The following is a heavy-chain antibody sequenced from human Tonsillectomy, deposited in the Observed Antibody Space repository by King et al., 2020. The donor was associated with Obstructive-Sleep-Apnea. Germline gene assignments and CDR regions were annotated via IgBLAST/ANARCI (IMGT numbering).Heavy chain of an antibody. CDR3: AGGVFPAGVVTRRGGWYFDL. Sequence: VQLQESGPGLVKPSQTLSLTCTVSGGSISSGGYYWSWIRQHPGKGLEWIGYIYYSGSTYYNPSLKSRVTISVDTSKNQFSLKLGPVTAADPAVYSCAGGVFPAGVVTRRGGWYFDLWGRGTLVTVSS. CDR2: IYYSGST. D-gene: IGHD3-3*01. V-gene: IGHV4-31*03. CDR1: GGSISSGGYY. J-gene: IGHJ2*01.